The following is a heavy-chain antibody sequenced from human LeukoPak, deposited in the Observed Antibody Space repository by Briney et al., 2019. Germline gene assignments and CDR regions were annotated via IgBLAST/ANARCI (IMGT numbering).Heavy chain of an antibody. Sequence: GGSLRLSCAASGFTFSSYWMTWVRQAPGKGLERVAQIRDDGTEKFYLDSLRGRFTISRDNSKDSLYLHINSLRAEDTAVYYCTRERLYGASALDYWGQGTVVTVSS. J-gene: IGHJ4*02. CDR1: GFTFSSYW. V-gene: IGHV3-7*01. CDR2: IRDDGTEK. CDR3: TRERLYGASALDY. D-gene: IGHD4-17*01.